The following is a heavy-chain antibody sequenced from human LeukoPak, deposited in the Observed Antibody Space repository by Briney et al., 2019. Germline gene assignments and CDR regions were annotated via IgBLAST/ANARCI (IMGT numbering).Heavy chain of an antibody. CDR3: AKITSWYVTKNWFDP. J-gene: IGHJ5*02. CDR2: ISGGGGST. V-gene: IGHV3-23*01. D-gene: IGHD6-13*01. Sequence: GGSLRRSCAASGFTCSSYAMSWVRQAPGKGLEWVSAISGGGGSTYYADSVKGRFTISRDNSKNTLYLQMNSLRAEDTAVYYCAKITSWYVTKNWFDPWGQGTLVTVSS. CDR1: GFTCSSYA.